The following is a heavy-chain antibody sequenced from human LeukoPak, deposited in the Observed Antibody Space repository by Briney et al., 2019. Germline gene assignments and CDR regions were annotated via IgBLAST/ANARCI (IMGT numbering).Heavy chain of an antibody. J-gene: IGHJ4*02. CDR2: IYTSGST. Sequence: KSSETLSLTCTVSGGSISSGSYYWSWIRQPAGKGLEWIGRIYTSGSTNYNPSLKSRVTISVDTSKNQFSLKLSSVTAADTAVYYCARDADVWGQGTLVTVSS. CDR1: GGSISSGSYY. V-gene: IGHV4-61*02. CDR3: ARDADV.